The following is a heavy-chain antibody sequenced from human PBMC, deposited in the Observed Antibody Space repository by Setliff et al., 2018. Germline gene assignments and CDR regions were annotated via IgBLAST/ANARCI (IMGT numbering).Heavy chain of an antibody. CDR3: ARTNYYDSSTYFNWFDP. D-gene: IGHD3-22*01. V-gene: IGHV4-38-2*01. J-gene: IGHJ5*02. Sequence: SETLSLTCAVSGYSISSGYYWGWILQPPGKGLEWIGSIYHSGSTYYNPSLKSRVTMSVDTSKNQFSLKLSSVTAADTAVYYCARTNYYDSSTYFNWFDPWGQGTLVTVSS. CDR1: GYSISSGYY. CDR2: IYHSGST.